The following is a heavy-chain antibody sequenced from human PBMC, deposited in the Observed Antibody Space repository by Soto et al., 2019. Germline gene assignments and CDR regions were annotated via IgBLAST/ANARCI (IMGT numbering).Heavy chain of an antibody. CDR3: ARVVRLRPRYGMDV. V-gene: IGHV4-31*03. D-gene: IGHD2-15*01. CDR2: IYYSGST. Sequence: SETLSLTCTVSGGSISSGGYYWSWIRQHPGKGLEWIGYIYYSGSTYYNPPLKSRVTISVDTSKNQFSLKLSSVTAADTAVYYCARVVRLRPRYGMDVWGQGTTVTVSS. CDR1: GGSISSGGYY. J-gene: IGHJ6*02.